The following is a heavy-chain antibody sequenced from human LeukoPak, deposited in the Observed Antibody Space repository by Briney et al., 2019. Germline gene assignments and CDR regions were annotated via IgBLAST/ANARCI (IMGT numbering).Heavy chain of an antibody. V-gene: IGHV1-18*01. CDR3: ARDGIVVVPAAIGWVDYYYGMDV. Sequence: GASVKVSCKASGYTFTSYGISWARQAPGQGLERMGWISAYNGNTNYAQKLQGRVTMTTDTSTSTAYMELRSLRSDDTAVYYCARDGIVVVPAAIGWVDYYYGMDVWGQGTTVTVSS. CDR1: GYTFTSYG. CDR2: ISAYNGNT. J-gene: IGHJ6*02. D-gene: IGHD2-2*02.